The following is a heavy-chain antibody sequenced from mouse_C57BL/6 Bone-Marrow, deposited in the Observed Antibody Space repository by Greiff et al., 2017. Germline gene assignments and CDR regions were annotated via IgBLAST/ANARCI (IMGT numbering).Heavy chain of an antibody. Sequence: VQLKESGPELVKPGASVKISCKASGYSFTDYNMNWVKQSTGKSLEWIGVIYPNYGTTSYNQKFKGKATLTVDKSSSTAYMQLNSLTSEDSAVYYGARGYDYDYAMDYCGQGTSVTVSS. D-gene: IGHD2-4*01. CDR2: IYPNYGTT. J-gene: IGHJ4*01. CDR3: ARGYDYDYAMDY. CDR1: GYSFTDYN. V-gene: IGHV1-39*01.